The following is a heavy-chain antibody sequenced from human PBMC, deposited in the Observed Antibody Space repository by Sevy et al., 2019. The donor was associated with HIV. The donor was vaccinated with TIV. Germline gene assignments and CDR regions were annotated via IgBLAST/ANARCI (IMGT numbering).Heavy chain of an antibody. J-gene: IGHJ6*02. Sequence: GGSLRLSCAASGFTFSDYFMTWIRQAPGKGLGWVSYISLSGSTIYYADSVKGRFTISRDNAKNSLYLQMNSLRAEDTAVYYCARENRRCTNGICYGYYGLDVWGQGTTVTVSS. D-gene: IGHD2-8*01. CDR3: ARENRRCTNGICYGYYGLDV. CDR1: GFTFSDYF. V-gene: IGHV3-11*01. CDR2: ISLSGSTI.